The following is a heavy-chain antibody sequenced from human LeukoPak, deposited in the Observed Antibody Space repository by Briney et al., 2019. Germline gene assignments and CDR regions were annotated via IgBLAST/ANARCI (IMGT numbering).Heavy chain of an antibody. CDR1: GGSIDSNS. D-gene: IGHD2-15*01. V-gene: IGHV4-59*01. CDR2: IYYSGTT. Sequence: SETLSLTCTVSGGSIDSNSWTWIRQPPGKGLEWIGYIYYSGTTNYNPSLKSRVTMSVDMSKNQFSLKLSSVTAADTAVYYCARDSGYCSGGSCYYYWGQGTLVTVSS. J-gene: IGHJ4*02. CDR3: ARDSGYCSGGSCYYY.